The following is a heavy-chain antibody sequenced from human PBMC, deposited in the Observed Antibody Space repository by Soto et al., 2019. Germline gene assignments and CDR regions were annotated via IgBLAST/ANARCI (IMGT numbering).Heavy chain of an antibody. CDR3: ARDVSVKTRVFGV. CDR1: GGTFYTYA. Sequence: QVHLVQSGAEVKRPGSSVRVSCRASGGTFYTYAFTCVRQAPGQGLEWMGGITPMIGTTKYAQKFHGRVTYPADEAASTAYMELSNLRSDDPAVYYFARDVSVKTRVFGVWGQGTLITVTS. V-gene: IGHV1-69*01. CDR2: ITPMIGTT. D-gene: IGHD3-10*01. J-gene: IGHJ4*02.